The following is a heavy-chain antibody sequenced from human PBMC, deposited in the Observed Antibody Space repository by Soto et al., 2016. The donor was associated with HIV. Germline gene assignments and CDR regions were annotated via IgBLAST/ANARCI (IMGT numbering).Heavy chain of an antibody. D-gene: IGHD3-10*01. CDR2: IYYSGST. Sequence: QVQLQESGPGLVKPSETLSLTCTVSGGSISSYYWSWIRQPPGKGLEWIGYIYYSGSTNYNPSLKSRVTISVDTSKNQFSLKLSSVTAADTAVYYXAXVVFAFGGSGSYYLDYVGPGNPGHRL. CDR1: GGSISSYY. V-gene: IGHV4-59*01. CDR3: AXVVFAFGGSGSYYLDY. J-gene: IGHJ4*02.